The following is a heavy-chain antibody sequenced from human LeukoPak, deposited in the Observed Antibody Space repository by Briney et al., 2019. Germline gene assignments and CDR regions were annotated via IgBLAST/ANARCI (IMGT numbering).Heavy chain of an antibody. Sequence: GASVKVSCKASGYTFTSYGISWVRQAPGQGLEWMGWISAYNGNTNYAQKLQGRVTITADKSTSTAYMELSSLRSEDTAVYYCARGPYGGNAWFDPWGQGTLVTVSS. D-gene: IGHD4-23*01. V-gene: IGHV1-18*01. CDR1: GYTFTSYG. CDR3: ARGPYGGNAWFDP. J-gene: IGHJ5*02. CDR2: ISAYNGNT.